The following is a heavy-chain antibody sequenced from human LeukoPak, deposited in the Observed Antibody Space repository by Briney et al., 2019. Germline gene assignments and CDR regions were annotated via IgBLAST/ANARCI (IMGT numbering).Heavy chain of an antibody. CDR3: AKDRTTVTPRGLDY. J-gene: IGHJ4*02. Sequence: GGSLRLSCAASGLTFNNYAMSWVRQAPGKGLEWVSAISGSGGTTYYADSVKGQFTISRDNSKNTLYLQMNSLRAEDTAVYYCAKDRTTVTPRGLDYWGQGTLVTVSS. CDR1: GLTFNNYA. CDR2: ISGSGGTT. V-gene: IGHV3-23*01. D-gene: IGHD4-17*01.